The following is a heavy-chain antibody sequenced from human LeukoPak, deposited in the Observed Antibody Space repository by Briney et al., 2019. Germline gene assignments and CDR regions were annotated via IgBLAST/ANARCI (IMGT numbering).Heavy chain of an antibody. V-gene: IGHV6-1*01. CDR3: ASRSKRYDSSGYFDY. Sequence: SQTLSLTCAISGDSVSSDSAAWNWIRQSPSRGLEWLGRTYYSSKWYKDYAVSVKSRITLNPDTSKNQFSLKLSSVTAADTAVYYCASRSKRYDSSGYFDYWGQGTLVTVSS. CDR1: GDSVSSDSAA. D-gene: IGHD3-22*01. J-gene: IGHJ4*02. CDR2: TYYSSKWYK.